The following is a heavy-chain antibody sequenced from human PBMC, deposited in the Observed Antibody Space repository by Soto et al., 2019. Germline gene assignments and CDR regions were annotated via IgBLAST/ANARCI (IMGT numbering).Heavy chain of an antibody. J-gene: IGHJ4*02. CDR1: CGSIGCYY. CDR3: AAPPRY. CDR2: IYYSGST. Sequence: SETLSLTCTVSCGSIGCYYWSWIRQPPGKGLEWIGYIYYSGSTNYNPSLKSRVTISVDTSKNQFSLKLSSVTAADTAVYYCAAPPRYWGQGTLVTVS. D-gene: IGHD6-6*01. V-gene: IGHV4-59*01.